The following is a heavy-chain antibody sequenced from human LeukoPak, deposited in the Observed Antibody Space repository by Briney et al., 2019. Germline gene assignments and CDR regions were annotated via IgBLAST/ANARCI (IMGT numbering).Heavy chain of an antibody. CDR2: INHSGST. Sequence: SETLSLTCAVYGGSFSGYYWSWIRQPPGKGLEWIGEINHSGSTNYNPSLKSRVTISVDTSKNQFSLKLSSVTAADTAVYYCARDLLLGYCSGGSCSDWGQGTLVTVSS. CDR1: GGSFSGYY. J-gene: IGHJ4*02. V-gene: IGHV4-34*01. CDR3: ARDLLLGYCSGGSCSD. D-gene: IGHD2-15*01.